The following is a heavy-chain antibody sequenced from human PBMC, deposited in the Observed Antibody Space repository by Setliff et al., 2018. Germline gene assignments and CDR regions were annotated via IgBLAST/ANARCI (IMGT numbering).Heavy chain of an antibody. J-gene: IGHJ5*02. V-gene: IGHV4-34*01. CDR3: ARVLVLGYNWFDP. CDR2: ISRSGNT. Sequence: PSETLSLTCAVYGESFSGYFWSWIRQTPEKGLEWIGEISRSGNTNYNPSFKSRVTISIDTSKNQFSLKVNSVTAADTAVYFCARVLVLGYNWFDPWGQGTLVTVSS. D-gene: IGHD3-10*01. CDR1: GESFSGYF.